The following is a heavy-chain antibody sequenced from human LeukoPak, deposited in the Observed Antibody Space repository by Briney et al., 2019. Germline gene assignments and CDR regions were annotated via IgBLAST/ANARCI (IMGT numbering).Heavy chain of an antibody. D-gene: IGHD3-3*01. CDR3: AKVYPPYYDFWSGYLDY. CDR2: ISGSGGST. Sequence: GGSLSLSCAASGFTFSSYAMSWVRQAPGKGLEWVSAISGSGGSTYYADSVKGRFTISRDNSKNTLYLQMNSLRAEDTAVYYCAKVYPPYYDFWSGYLDYWGQGTLVTVSS. CDR1: GFTFSSYA. J-gene: IGHJ4*02. V-gene: IGHV3-23*01.